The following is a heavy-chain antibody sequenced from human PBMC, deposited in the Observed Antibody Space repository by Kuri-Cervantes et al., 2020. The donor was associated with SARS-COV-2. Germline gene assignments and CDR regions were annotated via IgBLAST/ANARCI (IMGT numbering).Heavy chain of an antibody. D-gene: IGHD3-22*01. J-gene: IGHJ4*02. Sequence: SGPTLVKPTQTLTLTCSFSGFSLSTSGMSVSWIRQPPGKALEWLARIDWDDDKYYSTSLRSRLTITKDTSKNQVVLTMTDMDPVDTATYYCAHRRYYNDDSGSGYFYAHWGQGTLVTVSS. CDR3: AHRRYYNDDSGSGYFYAH. CDR2: IDWDDDK. V-gene: IGHV2-70*12. CDR1: GFSLSTSGMS.